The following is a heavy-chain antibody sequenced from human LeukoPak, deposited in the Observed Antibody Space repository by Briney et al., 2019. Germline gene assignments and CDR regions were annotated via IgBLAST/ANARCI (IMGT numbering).Heavy chain of an antibody. J-gene: IGHJ4*02. CDR1: GYSFTSYW. CDR2: IYPGDSGT. CDR3: ARLLRGSYLLSGGVDY. D-gene: IGHD1-26*01. V-gene: IGHV5-51*01. Sequence: GESLKISCKGSGYSFTSYWIGWVRQMPGKGLEWMGIIYPGDSGTRYSPSFQGQVTISADKSISTAYLQWSSLKASDTAMYYCARLLRGSYLLSGGVDYWGQGTLSPSPQ.